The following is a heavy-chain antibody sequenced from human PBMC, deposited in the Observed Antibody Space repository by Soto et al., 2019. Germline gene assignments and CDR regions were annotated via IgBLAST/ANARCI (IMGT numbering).Heavy chain of an antibody. Sequence: SETLSLTCAVYGGSFSGYYWSWIRQPPGKGLEWIGEINHSGSTNYNPSLKSRVAISVDTPKNQFSLKLSSVTAADTAVYYCARVSFTCFWSGQGAFDIWGQGTMVTVSS. J-gene: IGHJ3*02. CDR3: ARVSFTCFWSGQGAFDI. V-gene: IGHV4-34*01. D-gene: IGHD3-3*01. CDR1: GGSFSGYY. CDR2: INHSGST.